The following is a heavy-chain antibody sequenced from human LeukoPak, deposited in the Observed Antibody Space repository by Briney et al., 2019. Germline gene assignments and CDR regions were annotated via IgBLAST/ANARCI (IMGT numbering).Heavy chain of an antibody. CDR3: ATDRVYRSSGRSWGFFDY. J-gene: IGHJ4*02. Sequence: EASVKVSCKIPEYSLSDLSIHWVREAPGEGLEWMGGFDSENNKMVYSQKFRGRVTMTEDTSADTAYMELTSLRSEDTAVYFCATDRVYRSSGRSWGFFDYWGQGTLVIVSS. D-gene: IGHD6-19*01. CDR2: FDSENNKM. V-gene: IGHV1-24*01. CDR1: EYSLSDLS.